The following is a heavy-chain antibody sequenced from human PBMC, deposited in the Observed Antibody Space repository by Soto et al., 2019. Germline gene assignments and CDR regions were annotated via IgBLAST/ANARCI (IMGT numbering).Heavy chain of an antibody. CDR2: INAGNGNT. J-gene: IGHJ4*02. CDR1: GYTFTSYA. CDR3: ARGWSYADGDFDY. V-gene: IGHV1-3*01. Sequence: ASVKVSCKASGYTFTSYAMHWVRQAPGQRLEWMGWINAGNGNTKYSQKFQGRVTITRDTSASTAYMELSSLRSEDTAVYYCARGWSYADGDFDYWGQGTLVTVSS. D-gene: IGHD2-15*01.